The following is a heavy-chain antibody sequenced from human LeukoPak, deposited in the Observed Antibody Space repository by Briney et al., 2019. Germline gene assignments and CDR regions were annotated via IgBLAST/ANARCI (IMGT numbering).Heavy chain of an antibody. CDR3: ARVHDSGYKIYNWFDP. V-gene: IGHV1-69*13. CDR1: GGTFSSYA. CDR2: IIPIFGTA. Sequence: ASVKVSCKASGGTFSSYAISWVRQAPGQGLEWMGGIIPIFGTANYAQKFQGRVTITADESTSTAYMELSSLRSEDTAVYYCARVHDSGYKIYNWFDPWGQGTLVTVSS. J-gene: IGHJ5*02. D-gene: IGHD6-25*01.